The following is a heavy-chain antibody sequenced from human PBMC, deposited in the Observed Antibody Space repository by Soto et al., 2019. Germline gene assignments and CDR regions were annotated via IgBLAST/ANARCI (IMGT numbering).Heavy chain of an antibody. CDR3: ARGYYGDYEVSDY. J-gene: IGHJ4*02. Sequence: EVQLVESGGGLVQPGGSLRLSCAASGFTFVSYSMNWVRQAPGKGLEWVSYISSSSSTIYYADSVKGRFTISRDNAKNSLYLQMNSLRAEDTAVYYFARGYYGDYEVSDYWGQGTLVTVSS. CDR1: GFTFVSYS. CDR2: ISSSSSTI. D-gene: IGHD3-10*01. V-gene: IGHV3-48*01.